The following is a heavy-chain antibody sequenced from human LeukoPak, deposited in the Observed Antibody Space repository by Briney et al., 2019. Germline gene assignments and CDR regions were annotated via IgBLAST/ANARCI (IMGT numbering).Heavy chain of an antibody. D-gene: IGHD3-10*01. V-gene: IGHV4-30-4*01. Sequence: SETLPLTCTVSGGSINSGDYYCSCIRQPPGKGLERIGYIYYSGSTYYNPSLKSRVTISVDTSKNQFSLKLSSVTAADTAVYYCATATYGSGHTDYYYYGMDVWGEGTTVTVSS. CDR2: IYYSGST. CDR3: ATATYGSGHTDYYYYGMDV. CDR1: GGSINSGDYY. J-gene: IGHJ6*04.